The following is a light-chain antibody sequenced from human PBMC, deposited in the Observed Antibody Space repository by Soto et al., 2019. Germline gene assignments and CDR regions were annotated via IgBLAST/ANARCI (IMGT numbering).Light chain of an antibody. Sequence: QSALTQPASVSGSPGQSITISCTGSSGDIGDYKYVSWYKQHPGKAPKLMIYDVSNRPSGVSNRFSASKSGNTASLTISGLQAEDEADYYCSSYTSTNSVIFRGGTKLTVL. V-gene: IGLV2-14*01. CDR1: SGDIGDYKY. J-gene: IGLJ2*01. CDR3: SSYTSTNSVI. CDR2: DVS.